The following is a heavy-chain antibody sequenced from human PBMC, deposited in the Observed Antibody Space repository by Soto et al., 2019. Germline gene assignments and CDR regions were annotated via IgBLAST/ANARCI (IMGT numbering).Heavy chain of an antibody. J-gene: IGHJ4*02. D-gene: IGHD3-16*01. CDR2: ISSDGSRQ. Sequence: PGGSLRLSCAASGFTFSSFAMHWGRQSPVKGLEWLAVISSDGSRQYYADSMQGRFTVSRDNFKNTLFLQMNSLRVEDTAVYYCAKEYDTSRKTLDYWGQGALVTVSS. CDR3: AKEYDTSRKTLDY. V-gene: IGHV3-30-3*01. CDR1: GFTFSSFA.